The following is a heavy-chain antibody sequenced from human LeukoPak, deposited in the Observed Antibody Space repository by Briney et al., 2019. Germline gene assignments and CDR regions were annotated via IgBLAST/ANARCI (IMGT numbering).Heavy chain of an antibody. CDR3: ARGDVVVPAALFDY. V-gene: IGHV3-11*01. J-gene: IGHJ4*02. D-gene: IGHD2-2*01. CDR2: ISSSGSTI. CDR1: GFTFSDYY. Sequence: PGGSLRLSCAASGFTFSDYYKSWIRQAPGKGLEWVSYISSSGSTIYYADSVKGRFTISRDNAKNSLYLQMNSLRAEDTAVYYCARGDVVVPAALFDYWGQGTLVTVSS.